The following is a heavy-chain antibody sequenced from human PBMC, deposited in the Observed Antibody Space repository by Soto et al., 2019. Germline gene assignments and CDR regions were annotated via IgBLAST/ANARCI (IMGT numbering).Heavy chain of an antibody. Sequence: GGSLRLSCAASGFTFSSYSMNWVRQAPGKGLEWVSSISSSSSYIYYADSVKGRFTISRDNAKNSLYLQMNSLRAEDTAVYYCARDLGTPWFGSYYFDYWGQGTLVTVSS. J-gene: IGHJ4*02. V-gene: IGHV3-21*01. CDR1: GFTFSSYS. CDR3: ARDLGTPWFGSYYFDY. CDR2: ISSSSSYI. D-gene: IGHD3-10*01.